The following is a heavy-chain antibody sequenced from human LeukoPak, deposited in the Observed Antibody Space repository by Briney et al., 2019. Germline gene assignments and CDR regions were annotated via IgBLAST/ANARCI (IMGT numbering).Heavy chain of an antibody. J-gene: IGHJ3*02. Sequence: PSETLSLTCTVSGGSISSYYWSWIRQPPGKGLEWIGYIYYSGSTNYNPSLKSRVTISVDTSKNQFSLKLSSVTAADTAVYYCAREDSSSWYGDAFDIWGQGTMVTVSS. D-gene: IGHD6-13*01. CDR3: AREDSSSWYGDAFDI. V-gene: IGHV4-59*01. CDR1: GGSISSYY. CDR2: IYYSGST.